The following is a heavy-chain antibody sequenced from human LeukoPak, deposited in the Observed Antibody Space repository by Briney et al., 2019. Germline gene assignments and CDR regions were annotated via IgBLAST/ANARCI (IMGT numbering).Heavy chain of an antibody. CDR1: GGSFCGYY. J-gene: IGHJ4*02. CDR2: INHSGST. V-gene: IGHV4-34*01. Sequence: SETLSLTCAVYGGSFCGYYWSWIPQPPGKGLEWIGEINHSGSTNYNPSLKRRVTISVDTSKNQFSLKLSSVTAADTAVYYCARVRKVNWNDPPSGSSGFDYWGQGTLVTVSS. D-gene: IGHD1-1*01. CDR3: ARVRKVNWNDPPSGSSGFDY.